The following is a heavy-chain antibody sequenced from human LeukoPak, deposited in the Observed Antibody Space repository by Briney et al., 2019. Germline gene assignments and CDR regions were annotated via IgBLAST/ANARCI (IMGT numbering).Heavy chain of an antibody. Sequence: GGSLRLSCAASEFTFTTYGMHWVRQAPGKGLEWVAFIYYDGSNIYYADYVKGRFTISRDISKNTLYLQMDSMRAEDTAIYYCARDWKTNSFDYWGQGTLVTVSS. CDR1: EFTFTTYG. CDR3: ARDWKTNSFDY. CDR2: IYYDGSNI. D-gene: IGHD1-1*01. V-gene: IGHV3-33*01. J-gene: IGHJ4*02.